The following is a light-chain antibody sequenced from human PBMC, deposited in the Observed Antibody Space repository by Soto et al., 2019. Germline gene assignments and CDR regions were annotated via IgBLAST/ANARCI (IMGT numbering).Light chain of an antibody. Sequence: EIVMTQSPATLSVSPWERATLSCRASQSVSSYLAWYQQKPGQAPRLLIYDTSSRATGIPARFSGSGSGTDFTLTISSLEPEDFAVSYCQQRSNWPPWTFGQGTKVDI. CDR2: DTS. CDR3: QQRSNWPPWT. CDR1: QSVSSY. V-gene: IGKV3-11*01. J-gene: IGKJ1*01.